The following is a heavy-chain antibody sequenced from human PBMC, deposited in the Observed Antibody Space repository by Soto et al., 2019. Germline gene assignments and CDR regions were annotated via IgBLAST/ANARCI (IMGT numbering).Heavy chain of an antibody. J-gene: IGHJ4*02. CDR3: AGDSLLSGSIVY. CDR1: GGTFSSYA. V-gene: IGHV1-69*12. CDR2: IIPIFGTA. D-gene: IGHD1-26*01. Sequence: QVQLVQSGAEVKKPGSSVKVSCKASGGTFSSYAISWVRQAPGQGLEWMGGIIPIFGTANYAQKFQGRVTMSEDEAPSTAYMELSSLRSEDTAVYYCAGDSLLSGSIVYWGQGTLVTVSS.